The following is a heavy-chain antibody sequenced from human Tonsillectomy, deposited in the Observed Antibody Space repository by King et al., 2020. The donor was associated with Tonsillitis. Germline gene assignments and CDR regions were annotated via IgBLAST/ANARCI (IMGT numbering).Heavy chain of an antibody. CDR2: ISAYNGNT. Sequence: VQLVESGAEVKKPGASVKVSCKASGYTFTSYGISWVRQAPGQGLEWMGWISAYNGNTNYAQKLQGRVTMTTDTSTSTAYMELRSLRSDDTAVYYCARDLNSSSWYNSKYYYYYGMDVWGQGTTVTVSS. J-gene: IGHJ6*02. V-gene: IGHV1-18*04. D-gene: IGHD6-13*01. CDR3: ARDLNSSSWYNSKYYYYYGMDV. CDR1: GYTFTSYG.